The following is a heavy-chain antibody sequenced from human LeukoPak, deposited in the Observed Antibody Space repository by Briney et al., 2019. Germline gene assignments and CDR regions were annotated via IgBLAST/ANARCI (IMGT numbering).Heavy chain of an antibody. J-gene: IGHJ4*02. CDR3: ARGRSGYDSVSIDY. D-gene: IGHD5-12*01. CDR2: IYTSGST. CDR1: GGSISSGSYY. V-gene: IGHV4-61*02. Sequence: PSETLSLTCTVSGGSISSGSYYWSWIRQPAGKGLEWIGRIYTSGSTNYNPSLKSRVTISVDTSKNQFSLKLSSVTAADTAVYYCARGRSGYDSVSIDYWGQGTLVTVSS.